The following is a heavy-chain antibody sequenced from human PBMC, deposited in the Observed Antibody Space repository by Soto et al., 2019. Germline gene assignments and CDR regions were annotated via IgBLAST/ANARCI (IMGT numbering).Heavy chain of an antibody. CDR1: GFTFSSYD. D-gene: IGHD3-22*01. V-gene: IGHV3-13*05. CDR3: ARAVRYYDSSGYYHYWYFDL. Sequence: EVQLVESGGGLVQPGGSLRLSCAASGFTFSSYDMHWVRQATGKGLEWVSAIGTAGDPYYPGSVKGRFTISRENAKNSLYLQMNSLRAGDTAVYYFARAVRYYDSSGYYHYWYFDLWGRGTLVTVSS. CDR2: IGTAGDP. J-gene: IGHJ2*01.